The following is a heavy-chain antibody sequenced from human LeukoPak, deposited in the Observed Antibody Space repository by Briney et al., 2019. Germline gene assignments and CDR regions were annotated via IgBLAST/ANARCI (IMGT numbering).Heavy chain of an antibody. J-gene: IGHJ4*02. CDR1: GYSLPAKF. D-gene: IGHD5-18*01. V-gene: IGHV1-2*02. Sequence: ASVKVSCKASGYSLPAKFMHWVRHAPGQGLEWMGWINPNNGDTTYTQKFQGRVTMTRDTSISTAYLELSSLTSYDTAVYYCARGQYRYAVDFWGQGTLVTVSS. CDR3: ARGQYRYAVDF. CDR2: INPNNGDT.